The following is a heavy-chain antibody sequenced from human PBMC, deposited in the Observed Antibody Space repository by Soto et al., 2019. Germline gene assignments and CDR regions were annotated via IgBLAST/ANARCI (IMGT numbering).Heavy chain of an antibody. CDR3: AREYVNNGYGLDV. J-gene: IGHJ6*02. CDR1: GGIFSSYA. D-gene: IGHD2-8*01. V-gene: IGHV1-69*13. Sequence: GASVKVSCKASGGIFSSYAISWVRQAPGQGLEWMGGIIPMFATANYAQKFQGRVTITADESTSTAYMEMSSLRPEDTAAYFCAREYVNNGYGLDVWGQGTTVTVSS. CDR2: IIPMFATA.